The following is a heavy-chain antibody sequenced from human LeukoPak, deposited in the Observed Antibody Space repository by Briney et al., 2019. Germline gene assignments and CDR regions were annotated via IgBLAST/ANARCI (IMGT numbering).Heavy chain of an antibody. CDR2: ISSSSSYI. J-gene: IGHJ4*02. D-gene: IGHD5-24*01. Sequence: GGSLRLSCAASGFTFSSYSMNWVRQAPGKGLEWVSSISSSSSYIYYADSVKGRFTISRDNAKNSLHLQMNSLRAEDTAVYYCARVIGLQNYFDYWGQGTLVTVSS. CDR3: ARVIGLQNYFDY. CDR1: GFTFSSYS. V-gene: IGHV3-21*01.